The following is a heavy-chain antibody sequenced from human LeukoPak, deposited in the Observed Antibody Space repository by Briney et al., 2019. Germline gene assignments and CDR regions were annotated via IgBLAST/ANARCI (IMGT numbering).Heavy chain of an antibody. V-gene: IGHV3-7*01. J-gene: IGHJ6*02. CDR2: IKQDGSDS. CDR1: GFIFSGYW. CDR3: ARDRVEGLLWFGEPRGYGMDV. Sequence: GGSLRLSCAASGFIFSGYWMTWVRQAPGKGLQWVASIKQDGSDSYHVDSVKGRFTISRDNSKNTLYLQMNSLRAEDTAVYYCARDRVEGLLWFGEPRGYGMDVWGQGTTVTVSS. D-gene: IGHD3-10*01.